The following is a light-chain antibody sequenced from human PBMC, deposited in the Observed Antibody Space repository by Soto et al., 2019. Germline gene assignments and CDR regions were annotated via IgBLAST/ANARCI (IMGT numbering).Light chain of an antibody. V-gene: IGLV1-40*01. Sequence: QSVLTQPPSVSGAPGQRVTISCTGSSSNIGAGYDVRWYQQLPGTAPKLLIYGNSNRPSGVPDRFSGSKSGTSASLAITGHQAEDEAYYYCQSYDSSLSAVVFGGGTKLTVL. CDR3: QSYDSSLSAVV. CDR2: GNS. J-gene: IGLJ2*01. CDR1: SSNIGAGYD.